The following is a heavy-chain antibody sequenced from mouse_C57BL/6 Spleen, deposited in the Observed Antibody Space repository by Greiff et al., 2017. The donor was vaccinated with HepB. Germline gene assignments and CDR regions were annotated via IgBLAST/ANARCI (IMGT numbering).Heavy chain of an antibody. CDR3: ARVITTAYYFDY. Sequence: VQVVESGPELVKPGASVKISCKASGYAFSSSWMNWVKQRPGKGLEWIGRIYPGDGDTNYNGKFKGKATLTADKSSSTAYMQLSSLTSEDSAVYFCARVITTAYYFDYWGQGTTLTVSS. CDR2: IYPGDGDT. J-gene: IGHJ2*01. CDR1: GYAFSSSW. D-gene: IGHD1-1*01. V-gene: IGHV1-82*01.